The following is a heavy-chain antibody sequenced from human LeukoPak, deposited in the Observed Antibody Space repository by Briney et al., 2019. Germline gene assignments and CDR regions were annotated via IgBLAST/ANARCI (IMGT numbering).Heavy chain of an antibody. V-gene: IGHV1-69*06. CDR2: IIPIFGTA. CDR3: ARDLGDHLDY. CDR1: GGTFSSYA. Sequence: GASVKVSCKASGGTFSSYAISWGRQAPGQGREWRGGIIPIFGTANYAQKFQGRVTITADKSTSTAYMELSSLRSEDTAVYYCARDLGDHLDYWGQGTLVTVSS. D-gene: IGHD2-21*02. J-gene: IGHJ4*02.